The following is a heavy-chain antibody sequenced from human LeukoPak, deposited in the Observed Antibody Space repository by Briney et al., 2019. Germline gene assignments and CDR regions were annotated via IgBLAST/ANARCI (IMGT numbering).Heavy chain of an antibody. V-gene: IGHV4-38-2*02. D-gene: IGHD1-14*01. Sequence: SETLSLTCTVSGYSISSGYYWGWIRPPPGKGLEWIGSISHSGSTYYNPSLKSRVTISVDTSKNQFSLKLRSVTAADTAVYYCARVTSRLGWFDPWGQGTLVTVSS. CDR2: ISHSGST. CDR3: ARVTSRLGWFDP. J-gene: IGHJ5*02. CDR1: GYSISSGYY.